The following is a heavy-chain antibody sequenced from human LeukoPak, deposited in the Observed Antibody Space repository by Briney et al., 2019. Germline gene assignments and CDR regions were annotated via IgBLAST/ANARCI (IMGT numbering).Heavy chain of an antibody. D-gene: IGHD6-13*01. CDR2: IKQDGSEK. Sequence: GGSQRLSCAASGFTFRRYWMSWVRQAPGKGLEWVANIKQDGSEKYYVDSVKGRFTISRDNAKDSLYLQMNSLRAEDTAVYYCARGYSSTWYVEYFQHWGQGTLVTVSS. V-gene: IGHV3-7*01. CDR3: ARGYSSTWYVEYFQH. CDR1: GFTFRRYW. J-gene: IGHJ1*01.